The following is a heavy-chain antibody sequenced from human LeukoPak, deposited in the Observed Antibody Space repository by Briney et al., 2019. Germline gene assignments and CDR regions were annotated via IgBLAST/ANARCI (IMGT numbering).Heavy chain of an antibody. D-gene: IGHD6-19*01. Sequence: SETLSLTCTVSGGSISSYYWSWIRQPPGKGLEWIGYIYYSGSTNYNPSLKSRVTISVDTSKNQFSLKLSSVTAADTAVYYCARVGGQWLANEGLYYFDYWGQGTLVTVSS. J-gene: IGHJ4*02. V-gene: IGHV4-59*01. CDR2: IYYSGST. CDR1: GGSISSYY. CDR3: ARVGGQWLANEGLYYFDY.